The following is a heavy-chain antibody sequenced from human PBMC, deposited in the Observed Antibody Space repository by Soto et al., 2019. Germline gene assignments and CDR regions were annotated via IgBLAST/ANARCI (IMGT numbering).Heavy chain of an antibody. J-gene: IGHJ6*03. CDR1: GFTFSSYG. D-gene: IGHD4-17*01. CDR3: ARDTVTTITNSYYYYMDV. CDR2: IWYDGSNK. V-gene: IGHV3-33*01. Sequence: GGSLRLSCAASGFTFSSYGMHWVRQAPGKGLEWVAVIWYDGSNKYYADSVKGRFTISRDNSKNTLYLQMNSLRAEDTAVYYCARDTVTTITNSYYYYMDVWGKGTTVTVSS.